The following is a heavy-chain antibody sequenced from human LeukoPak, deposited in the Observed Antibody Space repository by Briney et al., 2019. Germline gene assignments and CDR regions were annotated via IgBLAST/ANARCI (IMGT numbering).Heavy chain of an antibody. CDR2: IIPILGIA. CDR1: GGTFSSYA. CDR3: ATGPHYSIYPLYFDY. J-gene: IGHJ4*02. Sequence: ASVKVSCKASGGTFSSYAISWVRQAPGQGLEWMGRIIPILGIANYAQKFQGRVTITADKSTSTAYMELSSLRSEDTAVYYCATGPHYSIYPLYFDYWGQGTLVTVSS. D-gene: IGHD2-2*01. V-gene: IGHV1-69*04.